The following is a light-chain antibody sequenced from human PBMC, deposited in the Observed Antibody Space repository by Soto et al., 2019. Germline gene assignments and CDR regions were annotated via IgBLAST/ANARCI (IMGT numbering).Light chain of an antibody. J-gene: IGKJ4*01. Sequence: EIVMTQSPATLSVSQGERATLSCRASESVSSNLAWYHQKPGKAPRLLISGASTRSTGIPPRFSGSGSGTEFTLTIISRLSQEYAVYYCQQYNKWLLTFGGGTKVEIK. CDR1: ESVSSN. CDR3: QQYNKWLLT. CDR2: GAS. V-gene: IGKV3-15*01.